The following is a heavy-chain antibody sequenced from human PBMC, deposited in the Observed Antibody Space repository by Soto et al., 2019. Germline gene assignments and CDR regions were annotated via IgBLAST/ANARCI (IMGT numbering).Heavy chain of an antibody. Sequence: EVQLVESGGGLVQPGGSLKLSCAASGFTFSGSAMHWVRQASGKGLEWVGRIRSKANSYATAYAASVKGRFTISRDDSKNTAYLQMNSLKTEDTAVFYCTSLPPGHPYYFDYWGQGTLVTVSS. CDR1: GFTFSGSA. J-gene: IGHJ4*02. CDR2: IRSKANSYAT. CDR3: TSLPPGHPYYFDY. V-gene: IGHV3-73*02.